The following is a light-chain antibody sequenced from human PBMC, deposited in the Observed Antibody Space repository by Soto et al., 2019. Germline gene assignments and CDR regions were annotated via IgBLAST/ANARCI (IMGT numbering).Light chain of an antibody. CDR2: AAS. J-gene: IGKJ2*01. CDR1: QSVSSN. Sequence: IVLTQSPATLSVSPWERATLSCRASQSVSSNLAGYQQKPGRAPRLLIYAASTRATGVPARYRCSGSGTEFTLPISSLQAEDCAVYYWQQYDDWLPMYTVGQGTKVDI. V-gene: IGKV3-15*01. CDR3: QQYDDWLPMYT.